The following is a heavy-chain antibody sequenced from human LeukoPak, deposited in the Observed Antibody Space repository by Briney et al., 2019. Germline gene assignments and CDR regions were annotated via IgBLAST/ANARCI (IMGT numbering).Heavy chain of an antibody. Sequence: ASVKVSCKASGGTFSSYAISWVRQAPGQGLEWMGWINPNSGGTNYAQKFQGRVTMTRDTSISTAYMELSRLRSDDTAVYYCARGGMYYYYYMDVWGKGTTVTVSS. J-gene: IGHJ6*03. CDR3: ARGGMYYYYYMDV. V-gene: IGHV1-2*02. CDR2: INPNSGGT. CDR1: GGTFSSYA.